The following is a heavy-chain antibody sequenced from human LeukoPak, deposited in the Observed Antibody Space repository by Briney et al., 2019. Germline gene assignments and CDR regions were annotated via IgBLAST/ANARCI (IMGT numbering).Heavy chain of an antibody. CDR3: AKDAYYYDSSGYPGDFDY. CDR2: ISGSGGST. D-gene: IGHD3-22*01. V-gene: IGHV3-23*01. CDR1: GFTFSSYA. Sequence: GGSLRLSCAASGFTFSSYAMSWVRQAPGKGLEWVSAISGSGGSTYYADSVKGRFTISRDNSKNTLYLQMNSLRAEDTAVYYCAKDAYYYDSSGYPGDFDYWGQGTLVTVSS. J-gene: IGHJ4*02.